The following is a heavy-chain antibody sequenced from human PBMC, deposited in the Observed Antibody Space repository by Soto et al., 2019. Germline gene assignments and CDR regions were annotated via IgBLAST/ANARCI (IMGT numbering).Heavy chain of an antibody. V-gene: IGHV4-39*01. CDR1: GGSIRSSSYY. D-gene: IGHD6-19*01. J-gene: IGHJ5*02. CDR2: TYYSGST. CDR3: ARRHRSGWQREETFDP. Sequence: QLQLQESGPGLVKPSETLSLTCTVSGGSIRSSSYYWGWIRQPPGKGLEWIGRTYYSGSTYYNPSLKSRVTISVDTSKNQFSLKLSSVTAADTAVYYCARRHRSGWQREETFDPWGQGTLVTVSS.